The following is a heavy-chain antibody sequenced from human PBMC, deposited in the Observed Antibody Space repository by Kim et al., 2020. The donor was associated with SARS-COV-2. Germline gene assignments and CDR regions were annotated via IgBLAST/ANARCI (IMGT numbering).Heavy chain of an antibody. CDR1: GFTFSSYA. CDR3: ANGCGGDCYPPDY. Sequence: GGSLRLSCAASGFTFSSYAMSWVRQAPGKGLEWVSGNSGSGGSTYYADSVKGRFTISRDNSKNTLYLQMNSLRAEDTAVYYCANGCGGDCYPPDYWGQGTLVTVSS. J-gene: IGHJ4*02. D-gene: IGHD2-21*02. V-gene: IGHV3-23*01. CDR2: NSGSGGST.